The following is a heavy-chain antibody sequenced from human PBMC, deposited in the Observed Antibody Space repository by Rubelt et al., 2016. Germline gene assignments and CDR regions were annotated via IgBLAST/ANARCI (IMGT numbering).Heavy chain of an antibody. Sequence: YYSGSTYYNPSLKSRVTISVDTSKNQFSLKLSSVTAADTAVYYCARGTVIAATHDYYYGMDVWGQGTTVTVSS. D-gene: IGHD2-15*01. V-gene: IGHV4-39*07. J-gene: IGHJ6*02. CDR3: ARGTVIAATHDYYYGMDV. CDR2: YYSGST.